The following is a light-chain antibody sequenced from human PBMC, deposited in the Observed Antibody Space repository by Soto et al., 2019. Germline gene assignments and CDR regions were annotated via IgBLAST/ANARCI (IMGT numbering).Light chain of an antibody. J-gene: IGKJ5*01. CDR2: GAS. CDR1: QSVSSN. Sequence: EIVMTQSPATLSVSPGESATLSXRASQSVSSNLAWYQQKPGQAPRLLXXGASTRDTGIPARFSGSGSGTEFTLTISSLQSEDFAVYYCQQYNNWPPGITFGQGTRLEI. CDR3: QQYNNWPPGIT. V-gene: IGKV3-15*01.